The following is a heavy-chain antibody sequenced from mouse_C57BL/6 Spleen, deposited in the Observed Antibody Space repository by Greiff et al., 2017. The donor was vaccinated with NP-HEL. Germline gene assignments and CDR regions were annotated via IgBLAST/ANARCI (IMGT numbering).Heavy chain of an antibody. CDR3: ARWYYGSSYYFDY. Sequence: VQLQESGAELARPGASVKLSCKASGYTFTSYGISWVKQRTGQGLEWIGEIYPRSGNTYYNEKFKGKATLTADKSSSTAYMELRSLTSEDSAVYFCARWYYGSSYYFDYWGQGTTLTVSS. D-gene: IGHD1-1*01. V-gene: IGHV1-81*01. J-gene: IGHJ2*01. CDR1: GYTFTSYG. CDR2: IYPRSGNT.